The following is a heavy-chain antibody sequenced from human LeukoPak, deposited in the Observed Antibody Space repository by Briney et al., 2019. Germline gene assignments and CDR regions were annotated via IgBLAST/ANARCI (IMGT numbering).Heavy chain of an antibody. D-gene: IGHD6-13*01. CDR2: IYYSGGT. Sequence: SETLSLTCTVSGGSISSSSYYWGWIPQPPGKGVEWIGSIYYSGGTYYNPSLKSRVTISADTSKNQFSLKLSSVTAADTAVYYCARVGQQHNWFDPWGQGTLVTVSS. V-gene: IGHV4-39*02. J-gene: IGHJ5*02. CDR1: GGSISSSSYY. CDR3: ARVGQQHNWFDP.